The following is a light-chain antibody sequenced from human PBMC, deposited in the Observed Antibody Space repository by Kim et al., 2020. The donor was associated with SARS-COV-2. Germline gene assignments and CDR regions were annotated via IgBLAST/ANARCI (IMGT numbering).Light chain of an antibody. V-gene: IGLV1-40*01. CDR2: GNT. Sequence: QSVLTQPPSVSGAPGQRVAISCTGSSSNVGAGYDVHWYQQLPRTAPKVLIYGNTNRPSGVPDRFSGSKSGTSASLAISGLQAEDEADYYCQSYDIRLNAWVFGGGTQLTVL. CDR3: QSYDIRLNAWV. J-gene: IGLJ3*02. CDR1: SSNVGAGYD.